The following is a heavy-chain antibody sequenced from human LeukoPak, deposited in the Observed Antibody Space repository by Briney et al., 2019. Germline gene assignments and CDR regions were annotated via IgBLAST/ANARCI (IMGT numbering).Heavy chain of an antibody. CDR3: ARDSSSWARPIDY. J-gene: IGHJ4*02. CDR2: IYYSGST. V-gene: IGHV4-39*02. D-gene: IGHD6-13*01. CDR1: GGPISSSSYY. Sequence: ETLSLTCTVSGGPISSSSYYWGWIRQPPGKGLEWIGSIYYSGSTYYNPSLKSRVTISVDTSKNQFSLKLSSVTAADTAVYYCARDSSSWARPIDYWGQGTLVTVSS.